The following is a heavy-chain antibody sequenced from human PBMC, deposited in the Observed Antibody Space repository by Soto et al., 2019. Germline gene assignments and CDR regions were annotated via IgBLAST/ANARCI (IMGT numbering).Heavy chain of an antibody. Sequence: QLQLQESGPGLLKPSETLSLTCTVFGVSISSSDYYWGWIRQPPGKGLEWIASINSSGRTFYNPSLKRRVTISVDTSKNQFSLKLTSVTAADTAVYYCARLPRTSVAGTGTDYWGQGILVTVSS. CDR3: ARLPRTSVAGTGTDY. V-gene: IGHV4-39*01. CDR1: GVSISSSDYY. J-gene: IGHJ4*02. D-gene: IGHD6-19*01. CDR2: INSSGRT.